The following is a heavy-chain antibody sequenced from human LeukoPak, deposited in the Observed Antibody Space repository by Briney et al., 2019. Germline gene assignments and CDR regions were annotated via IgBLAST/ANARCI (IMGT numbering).Heavy chain of an antibody. V-gene: IGHV1-2*02. CDR1: GYTFTGYY. CDR3: ARAGYGDYFGVAHDY. D-gene: IGHD4-17*01. CDR2: INPNSGGT. J-gene: IGHJ4*02. Sequence: GASVKVSCKASGYTFTGYYMHWVRQAPGQGLEWMGWINPNSGGTNYAQKSQGRVTMTRDTSISTAYMELSRLRSDDTAVYYCARAGYGDYFGVAHDYWGQGTLVTVSS.